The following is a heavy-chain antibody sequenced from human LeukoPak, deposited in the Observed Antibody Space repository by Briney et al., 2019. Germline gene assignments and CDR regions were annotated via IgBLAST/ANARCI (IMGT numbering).Heavy chain of an antibody. V-gene: IGHV4-59*11. CDR2: MSYSGTS. CDR3: AREADNGGAVPAALWGRGWFDP. J-gene: IGHJ5*02. CDR1: GGSIESHF. D-gene: IGHD2-2*01. Sequence: PSETLSLTCSVSGGSIESHFWTWVRQPPGKGPEWIGSMSYSGTSSHDPALEGRVTMSLDMPKKQFSLKLSSVTAADTALYYCAREADNGGAVPAALWGRGWFDPWGQGILVTVSS.